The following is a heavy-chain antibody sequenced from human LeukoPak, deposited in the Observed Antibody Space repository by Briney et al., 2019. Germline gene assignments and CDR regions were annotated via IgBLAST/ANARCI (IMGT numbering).Heavy chain of an antibody. V-gene: IGHV3-15*01. CDR2: IKSKTDGGTT. CDR3: TTSAVVTGLY. Sequence: GGSLRLSCAASEFTFSNYGMHWVRQAPGKGLEWVGRIKSKTDGGTTDYAAPVKGRFTISRDDSKNTLYLQMNSLKTEDTAVYYCTTSAVVTGLYWGQGTLVTVPS. D-gene: IGHD2-21*02. J-gene: IGHJ4*02. CDR1: EFTFSNYG.